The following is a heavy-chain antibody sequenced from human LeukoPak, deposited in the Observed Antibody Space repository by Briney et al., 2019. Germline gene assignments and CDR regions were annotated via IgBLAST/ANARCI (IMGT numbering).Heavy chain of an antibody. CDR1: GYTLTELS. CDR3: ATTNSFDAFDI. CDR2: FDPEDGET. J-gene: IGHJ3*02. V-gene: IGHV1-24*01. Sequence: ASVKVSCKVSGYTLTELSMHWVRQAPGKGREGMGGFDPEDGETIYAQKFQGRVTMTEDTSTDTAYMEPSSLRSEDTAVYHCATTNSFDAFDIWGQGTMVTVSS. D-gene: IGHD4-23*01.